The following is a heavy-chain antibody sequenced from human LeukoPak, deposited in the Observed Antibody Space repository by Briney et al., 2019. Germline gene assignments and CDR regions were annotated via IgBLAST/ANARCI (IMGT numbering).Heavy chain of an antibody. V-gene: IGHV3-33*01. D-gene: IGHD3-3*01. CDR3: ARSITILNWFDP. CDR1: GFTFSSYG. J-gene: IGHJ5*02. Sequence: PGGSLRLSCAASGFTFSSYGMHCVRQAPGKGLEWVAVIWYDGSNKYYADSVKGRFTISRDNSKNTLYLQMNSLRAEDTAVYYCARSITILNWFDPWGQGTLVTFSS. CDR2: IWYDGSNK.